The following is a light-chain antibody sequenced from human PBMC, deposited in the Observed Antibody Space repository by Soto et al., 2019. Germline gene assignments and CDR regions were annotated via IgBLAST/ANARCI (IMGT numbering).Light chain of an antibody. Sequence: QSVLTQPPSASGTPGQRVTISCSGSSSNIGSNYVYWYQQLPGTAPKLLIYRNNQRPSGVPDRFSGSKSGTSASLAISGLRSDDEADYYCAVRDDSLSGPVFGGGTKLTVL. CDR3: AVRDDSLSGPV. J-gene: IGLJ2*01. CDR1: SSNIGSNY. CDR2: RNN. V-gene: IGLV1-47*01.